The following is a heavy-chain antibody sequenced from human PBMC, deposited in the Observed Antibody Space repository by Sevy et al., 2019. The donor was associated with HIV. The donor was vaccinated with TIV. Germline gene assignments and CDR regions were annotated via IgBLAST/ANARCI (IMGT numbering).Heavy chain of an antibody. CDR3: ARDRGTTDNWFDP. J-gene: IGHJ5*02. CDR2: INPSGGST. Sequence: ASVKVSCKASGYTFTSYYMHWGRQAPGQGLEWMGIINPSGGSTSYAQKFQGRVTMTRDTSTSTVYMELSSLRSEDTAVYYCARDRGTTDNWFDPWGQGTLVTVS. CDR1: GYTFTSYY. D-gene: IGHD1-7*01. V-gene: IGHV1-46*01.